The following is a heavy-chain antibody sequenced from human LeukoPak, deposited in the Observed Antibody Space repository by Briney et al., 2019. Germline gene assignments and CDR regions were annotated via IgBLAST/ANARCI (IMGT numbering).Heavy chain of an antibody. V-gene: IGHV3-48*04. J-gene: IGHJ6*02. CDR1: GFTFGTYG. CDR3: PRVYSSSSGKGMDV. D-gene: IGHD6-6*01. CDR2: ISSSGSTI. Sequence: GGSLKLSCAASGFTFGTYGMSWVRQAPGKGLGWVSYISSSGSTIYYADSVKGRFTISRDNAKNSLYLQMNSLRAEDTAVYFCPRVYSSSSGKGMDVWGQGTTVTVSS.